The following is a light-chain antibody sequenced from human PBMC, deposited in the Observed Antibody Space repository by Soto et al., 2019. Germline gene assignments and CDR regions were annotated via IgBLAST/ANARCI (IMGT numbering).Light chain of an antibody. V-gene: IGKV3-15*01. J-gene: IGKJ5*01. CDR3: QQYNNWPIT. CDR2: GAS. CDR1: QSVSSN. Sequence: EIVMTQSQATLSVSPGERATLSCRASQSVSSNLAWYQQKPGQAPRLLIYGASTRATGIPARFSGSGSGTEFTLTISCLQSEDGAVYYCQQYNNWPITFGQGPRLEIK.